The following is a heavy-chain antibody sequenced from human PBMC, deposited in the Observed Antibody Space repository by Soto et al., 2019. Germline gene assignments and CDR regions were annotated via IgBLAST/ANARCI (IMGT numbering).Heavy chain of an antibody. V-gene: IGHV4-59*01. D-gene: IGHD5-12*01. CDR2: IAYTGIT. CDR1: GGPIRSYY. Sequence: QVHQQESGPGLLKPSETLSLTCSVSGGPIRSYYLSWVRQAPGKGLEWIAYIAYTGITGYNPSLRSRVTISGDTSQNVFSLKMTSVTAADTAVYYCAREGFSGYEALDYWGQGILVTVSS. J-gene: IGHJ4*02. CDR3: AREGFSGYEALDY.